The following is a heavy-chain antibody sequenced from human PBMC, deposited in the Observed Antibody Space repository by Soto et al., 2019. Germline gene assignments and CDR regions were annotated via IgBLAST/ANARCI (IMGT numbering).Heavy chain of an antibody. CDR2: IYYSGST. CDR3: ARSPGRYSGYDYYYYMDV. Sequence: SETLSLTCTVSGGSISSGGYYWSWIRQHPGKGLEWIGYIYYSGSTYYNPSLKSRVTISVDTSKNQLSLKLSSVTAADTAVYYCARSPGRYSGYDYYYYMDVWGKGTTVTVSS. V-gene: IGHV4-31*03. CDR1: GGSISSGGYY. J-gene: IGHJ6*03. D-gene: IGHD5-12*01.